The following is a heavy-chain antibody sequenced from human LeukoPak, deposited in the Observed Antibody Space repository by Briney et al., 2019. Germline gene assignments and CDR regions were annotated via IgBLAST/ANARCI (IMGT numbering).Heavy chain of an antibody. CDR1: GGSISSYY. Sequence: SETLSLTCTVSGGSISSYYWSWIRQPPGKGLEWIGYIYYSGSTYYNPSPKSRVTISVDTSKNQFSLKLSSVTAADTAVYYCARDNYYYDSSGSDAFDIWGQGTMVTVSS. CDR3: ARDNYYYDSSGSDAFDI. D-gene: IGHD3-22*01. CDR2: IYYSGST. V-gene: IGHV4-59*12. J-gene: IGHJ3*02.